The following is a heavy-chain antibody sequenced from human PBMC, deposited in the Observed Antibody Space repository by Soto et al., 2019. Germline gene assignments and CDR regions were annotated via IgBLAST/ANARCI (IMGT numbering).Heavy chain of an antibody. D-gene: IGHD1-1*01. V-gene: IGHV1-2*04. CDR1: VYTFTGNY. CDR3: VREGVGTTEGGVDP. J-gene: IGHJ5*02. CDR2: IHPHSGAT. Sequence: QVQLVQSGAEVKKPGASVKVSCEATVYTFTGNYLHWVRQAPGQGREWMGWIHPHSGATKYAQKFQGWVTTTRDTATSTAYMEPSSMKANDTAVYYCVREGVGTTEGGVDPWGQGTRVTVSS.